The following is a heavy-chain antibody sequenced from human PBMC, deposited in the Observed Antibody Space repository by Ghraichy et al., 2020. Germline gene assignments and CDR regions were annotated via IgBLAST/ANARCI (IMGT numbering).Heavy chain of an antibody. D-gene: IGHD3-16*01. V-gene: IGHV3-7*01. CDR3: ARDGTSNLGDAFDF. CDR1: GFTFSGFS. J-gene: IGHJ3*01. CDR2: INQDGRET. Sequence: GGSLRLSCVVSGFTFSGFSMSWVRQAPGKGLEWVANINQDGRETHYADSVKGRFTISRDYAKNTLFLQTNSLRAEDTAVYFCARDGTSNLGDAFDFWGRWTMVTV.